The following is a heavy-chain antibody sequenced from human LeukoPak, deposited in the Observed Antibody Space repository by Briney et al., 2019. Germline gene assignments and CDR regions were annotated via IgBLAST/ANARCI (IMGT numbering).Heavy chain of an antibody. CDR3: ARESRGYKVAKFDY. CDR2: ISSTGGTT. V-gene: IGHV3-23*01. D-gene: IGHD3-22*01. J-gene: IGHJ4*02. Sequence: PGGSLRLSCAASGITFSRYGMSWVRQAPGKGLDWVSSISSTGGTTYYAESVKGRFTISRDNAKNSLYLQMNSLRAEDTAVYYCARESRGYKVAKFDYWGQGTLVTVSS. CDR1: GITFSRYG.